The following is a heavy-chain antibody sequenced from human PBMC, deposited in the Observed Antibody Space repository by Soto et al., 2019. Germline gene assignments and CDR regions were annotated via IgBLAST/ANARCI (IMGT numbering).Heavy chain of an antibody. CDR3: ARRSPLRFLEWLLWDYYGTAV. V-gene: IGHV4-39*01. J-gene: IGHJ6*04. CDR2: IYYSGST. Sequence: QPPGKGLEWIGSIYYSGSTYYNPSLKSRVTISVDTSKNQFSLKLSSVTAADTAVYYCARRSPLRFLEWLLWDYYGTAVRRKGTTVTVSS. D-gene: IGHD3-3*01.